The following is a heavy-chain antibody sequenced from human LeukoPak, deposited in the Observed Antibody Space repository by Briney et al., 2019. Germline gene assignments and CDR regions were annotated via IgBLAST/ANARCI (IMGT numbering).Heavy chain of an antibody. D-gene: IGHD3-10*01. CDR3: ARDDYPSGSLGMDV. V-gene: IGHV3-11*01. Sequence: GGSLRLSCAPSGFTFSYYYMSWGRHAPGEGLEGVWYISSSGSTIYYADSVKGRFTISRDNAKNSLYLQMNSLRAEDTAVYYCARDDYPSGSLGMDVWGQGTTVTVSS. CDR1: GFTFSYYY. CDR2: ISSSGSTI. J-gene: IGHJ6*02.